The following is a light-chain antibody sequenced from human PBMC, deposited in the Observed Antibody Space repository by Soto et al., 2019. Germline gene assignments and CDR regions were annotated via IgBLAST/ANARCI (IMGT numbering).Light chain of an antibody. J-gene: IGKJ2*01. CDR3: KQYGSSPYT. CDR2: AAS. Sequence: EIVLTQSPGTLSLSPWERATLSCRASQSVISSCLAWYQQKPGQAPRLLISAASRRYTGIPDRFSGSESGTDCTLTITSLEPADFAVYYCKQYGSSPYTFGQGTKLEIK. V-gene: IGKV3-20*01. CDR1: QSVISSC.